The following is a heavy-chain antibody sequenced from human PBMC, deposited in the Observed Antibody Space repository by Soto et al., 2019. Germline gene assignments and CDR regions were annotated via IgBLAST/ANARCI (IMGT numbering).Heavy chain of an antibody. D-gene: IGHD6-13*01. CDR2: IIPVFGTT. V-gene: IGHV1-69*01. CDR1: GGTFMKYS. CDR3: ARQETSSLYEDLSYFGIDV. Sequence: QVQLVQSGAEVQKPGSSVRVSCKAPGGTFMKYSISWVRQAPGQGLEWMGEIIPVFGTTNYAQKFQGRVTITADESTSTAYMHLSSLTAEDTAVYFCARQETSSLYEDLSYFGIDVWGQGAMVTVSS. J-gene: IGHJ6*02.